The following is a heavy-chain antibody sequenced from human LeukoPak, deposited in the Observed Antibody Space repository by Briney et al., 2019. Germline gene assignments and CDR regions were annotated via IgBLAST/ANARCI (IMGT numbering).Heavy chain of an antibody. V-gene: IGHV4-34*01. CDR3: ARFARITMVRGVSGRRAFDP. CDR1: GGSFSGYY. J-gene: IGHJ5*02. Sequence: PSETLSLTCAVYGGSFSGYYWSWLRQPPGKGLERIGEINHSRSTNYNPSLKSRVTISVDTSKNQFSLRLSSVTAADTAVYYCARFARITMVRGVSGRRAFDPWGQGTLVTVSS. CDR2: INHSRST. D-gene: IGHD3-10*01.